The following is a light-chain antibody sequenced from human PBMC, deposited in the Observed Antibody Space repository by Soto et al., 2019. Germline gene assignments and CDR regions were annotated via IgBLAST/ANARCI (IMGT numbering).Light chain of an antibody. CDR1: SSDVGGYNY. Sequence: QSALTQPASVSASPGQSITISCTGTSSDVGGYNYVSWYQQHPGKAPKLMIYDVSNRHSGVSNRFSGSKSGNTASLTISGLQAEDEADYYCSSYTSSSTLVFGGGTKLTVL. CDR3: SSYTSSSTLV. CDR2: DVS. J-gene: IGLJ2*01. V-gene: IGLV2-14*01.